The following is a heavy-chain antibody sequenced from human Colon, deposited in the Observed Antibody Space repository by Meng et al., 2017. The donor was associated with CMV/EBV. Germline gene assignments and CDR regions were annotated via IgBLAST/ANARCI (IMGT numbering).Heavy chain of an antibody. D-gene: IGHD3-10*01. Sequence: GESLKISCDASGFSMRSFGMHWVRQSPGEGLEWLSFIRNDESDKWYAESVKGRFIISRDNSKNTVTLHLNSLRVEDTATYYCVRDGGLPRYYYFALDVWGQGTRVTSP. V-gene: IGHV3-30*02. CDR1: GFSMRSFG. J-gene: IGHJ6*02. CDR3: VRDGGLPRYYYFALDV. CDR2: IRNDESDK.